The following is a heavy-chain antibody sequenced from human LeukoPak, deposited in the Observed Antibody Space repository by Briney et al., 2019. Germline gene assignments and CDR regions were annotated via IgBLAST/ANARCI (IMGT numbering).Heavy chain of an antibody. J-gene: IGHJ6*02. D-gene: IGHD6-13*01. V-gene: IGHV3-30*18. CDR3: AKGGSSWYNYYGMDV. Sequence: PGGSLRLSCAASGFTFSSYGMHWVRQAPGKGLEWVAVISYDGSNKYYADSVKGRFTISRDNSKNTLYLQMNSLRAEDTAVYYCAKGGSSWYNYYGMDVWGQGTTVTVSS. CDR2: ISYDGSNK. CDR1: GFTFSSYG.